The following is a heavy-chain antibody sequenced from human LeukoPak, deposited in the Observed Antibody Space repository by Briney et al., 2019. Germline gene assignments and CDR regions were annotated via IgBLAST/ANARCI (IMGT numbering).Heavy chain of an antibody. CDR1: GFTFSTYS. V-gene: IGHV3-33*08. CDR3: AREYINYVQDY. D-gene: IGHD4-11*01. Sequence: GGSLRLSCAASGFTFSTYSMNWVRQAPGKGLEWVAVIWSDGSYKYYADSVKGRFTISRDFSKNTLYLQMNSLRAEDTAVYYCAREYINYVQDYWGQGTLVTVSS. J-gene: IGHJ4*02. CDR2: IWSDGSYK.